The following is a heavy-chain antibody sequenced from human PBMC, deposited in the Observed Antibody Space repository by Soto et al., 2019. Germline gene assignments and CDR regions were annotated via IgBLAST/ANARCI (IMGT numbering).Heavy chain of an antibody. CDR2: ISGSGGST. CDR1: GFTFSSYA. D-gene: IGHD2-21*02. J-gene: IGHJ4*02. V-gene: IGHV3-23*01. Sequence: PGGSLRLSCAASGFTFSSYAMSWVRQAPGKGLEWVSAISGSGGSTYYADSVKDRFTISRDNSKNTLYLQMNSLRAEDTAVYYCAKDLLGCGGDCAGNNFDYWGQGTLVTVSS. CDR3: AKDLLGCGGDCAGNNFDY.